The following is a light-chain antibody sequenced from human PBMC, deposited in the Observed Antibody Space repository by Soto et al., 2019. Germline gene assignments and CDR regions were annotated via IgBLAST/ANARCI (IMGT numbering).Light chain of an antibody. CDR2: GAS. V-gene: IGKV3-15*01. J-gene: IGKJ1*01. CDR3: QQYKNWPPWT. CDR1: QSVSSN. Sequence: EIVMTQSPATLSVSPGERATLSCRASQSVSSNLAWYQQKPGQAPRLLIYGASTRSTGIPARFSGSGSGIEFTQTISSLQSEDFAVYYCQQYKNWPPWTVGQGTKVESK.